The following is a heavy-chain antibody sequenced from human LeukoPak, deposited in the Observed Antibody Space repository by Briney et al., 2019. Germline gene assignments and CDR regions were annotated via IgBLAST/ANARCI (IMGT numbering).Heavy chain of an antibody. CDR3: ARGGYCSSTSCYEGWFHP. J-gene: IGHJ5*02. CDR2: IYHSGST. V-gene: IGHV4-30-2*01. CDR1: GGSISSGGYS. Sequence: SQTLSLTCAVSGGSISSGGYSWSWIRQPPGKGLEWIGYIYHSGSTYYNPSLKSRVTISVDRSKYQFSLKLSSVTAADTAVYYCARGGYCSSTSCYEGWFHPWGQGTLVTVSS. D-gene: IGHD2-2*01.